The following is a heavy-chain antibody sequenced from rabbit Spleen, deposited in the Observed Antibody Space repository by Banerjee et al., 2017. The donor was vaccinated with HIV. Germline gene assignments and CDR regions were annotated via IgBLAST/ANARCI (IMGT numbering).Heavy chain of an antibody. CDR3: ASGYGTSFDWYDFNL. CDR2: INTATGKA. CDR1: GFSFSDRDV. V-gene: IGHV1S45*01. D-gene: IGHD5-1*01. J-gene: IGHJ4*01. Sequence: QEQLEESGGGLVKPEGSLTLTCKASGFSFSDRDVMCWVRQAPGKGLEWIACINTATGKAVYASWAKGRFTISKTSSTTVTLQMTSLTAVDTATYFCASGYGTSFDWYDFNLWGPGTLVTVS.